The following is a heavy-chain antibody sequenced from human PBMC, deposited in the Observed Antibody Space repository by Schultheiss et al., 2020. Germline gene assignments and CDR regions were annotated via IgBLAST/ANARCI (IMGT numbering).Heavy chain of an antibody. CDR3: ARRGGSSWYLLN. J-gene: IGHJ4*02. Sequence: ASVKVSCKVSGYTLTELSMHWVRQAPGKGLEWMGGFDPEDGETIYAQKFQGRVTMTTDTSTSTAYMELSSLRSEDTAVYYCARRGGSSWYLLNWGQGTLVNGYS. CDR2: FDPEDGET. D-gene: IGHD6-13*01. CDR1: GYTLTELS. V-gene: IGHV1-24*01.